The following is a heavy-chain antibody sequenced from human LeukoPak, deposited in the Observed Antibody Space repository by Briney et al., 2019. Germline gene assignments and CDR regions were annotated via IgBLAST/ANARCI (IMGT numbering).Heavy chain of an antibody. CDR3: ATDRAYNTFDY. CDR2: IGYDGSNK. D-gene: IGHD3-10*01. CDR1: GFTFSNYG. J-gene: IGHJ4*02. V-gene: IGHV3-30*02. Sequence: GGSLRLSCAASGFTFSNYGVHWVRQAPGKGLEWVTFIGYDGSNKYYADSVKGRFTISRDNAKNSLYLQMNSLRVDDTGVYYCATDRAYNTFDYWGQRTLVTVSS.